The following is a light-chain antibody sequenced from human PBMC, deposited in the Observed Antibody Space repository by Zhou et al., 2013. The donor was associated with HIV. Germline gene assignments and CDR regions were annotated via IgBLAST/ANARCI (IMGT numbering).Light chain of an antibody. CDR2: KAS. CDR3: QQYNSYSSWT. J-gene: IGKJ1*01. Sequence: DIQMTQSPSTLSASVGDRVTITCRASQSIGAWLAWYQQKPGKAPKLLIYKASNLESGVPSRFSGSGSGTEFTLTISSLQPDDFATYYCQQYNSYSSWTFGQGTKVEIK. CDR1: QSIGAW. V-gene: IGKV1-5*03.